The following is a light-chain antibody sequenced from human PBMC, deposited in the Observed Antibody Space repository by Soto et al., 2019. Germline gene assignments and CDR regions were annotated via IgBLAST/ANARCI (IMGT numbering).Light chain of an antibody. V-gene: IGLV2-14*01. CDR2: DVS. Sequence: QSVLTQPASVSGSPGQSITISCTGTSSDVGGYNYVSWYQQHPGKAPKLMIYDVSNRPSGVSNRCSGSNSGNTASLTISGLQAEDEADYYCSSYTSSSTYVFGTGTKLTV. CDR3: SSYTSSSTYV. J-gene: IGLJ1*01. CDR1: SSDVGGYNY.